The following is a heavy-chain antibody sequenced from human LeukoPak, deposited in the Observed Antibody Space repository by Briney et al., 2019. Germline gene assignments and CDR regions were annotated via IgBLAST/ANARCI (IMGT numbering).Heavy chain of an antibody. CDR3: AKESSVAGAGLLDY. D-gene: IGHD6-19*01. CDR1: GFTFSSYA. Sequence: PGGSLRPSCAASGFTFSSYAMSWGRQATEKGLEWVPSISGSGGSKWFADSVKGRFTISRDNSENTLYLQMNRLRAEDTALYYCAKESSVAGAGLLDYWGQGTLVTVSS. V-gene: IGHV3-23*01. J-gene: IGHJ4*02. CDR2: ISGSGGSK.